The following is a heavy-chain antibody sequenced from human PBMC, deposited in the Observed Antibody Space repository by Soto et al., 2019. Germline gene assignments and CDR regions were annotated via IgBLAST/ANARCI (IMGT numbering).Heavy chain of an antibody. D-gene: IGHD3-10*01. CDR3: ARLVYDTRLNYMYFDF. V-gene: IGHV4-4*02. CDR2: IFHDGTA. Sequence: SETLSLTCAVSGVSLTSGNWWTWVRQSPQRGLEYIGEIFHDGTANYYPSFERRVAMSVDTSRNQFSLKLTSVTAADTAVYFCARLVYDTRLNYMYFDFWGPGTLLTVSS. CDR1: GVSLTSGNW. J-gene: IGHJ4*02.